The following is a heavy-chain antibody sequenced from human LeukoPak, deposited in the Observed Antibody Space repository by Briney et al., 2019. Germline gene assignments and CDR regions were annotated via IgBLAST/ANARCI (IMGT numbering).Heavy chain of an antibody. CDR3: ARYYDILTGYYVVGFDP. CDR2: IYYSGST. V-gene: IGHV4-30-4*01. Sequence: SQTLSLTCTVSGGSISSGDYYWSWIRQPPGKGLEWIGYIYYSGSTYYNPSLKSRVTISVDTSKNQFSLKLSSVTAADTAVYYCARYYDILTGYYVVGFDPWGQGTLVTVSS. CDR1: GGSISSGDYY. D-gene: IGHD3-9*01. J-gene: IGHJ5*02.